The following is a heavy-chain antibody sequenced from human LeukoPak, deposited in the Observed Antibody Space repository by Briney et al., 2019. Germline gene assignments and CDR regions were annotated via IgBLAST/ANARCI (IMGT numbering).Heavy chain of an antibody. D-gene: IGHD6-13*01. CDR1: GFTFSSYA. V-gene: IGHV3-21*01. Sequence: PGGSLRLSCAASGFTFSSYAMSWVRQAPGKGLEWVSSISSSSSYIYYADSVKGRFTISRDNAKNSLYLQMNSLRAEDTAVYYCARLPTGSSRHFDYWGQGTLVTVSS. J-gene: IGHJ4*02. CDR3: ARLPTGSSRHFDY. CDR2: ISSSSSYI.